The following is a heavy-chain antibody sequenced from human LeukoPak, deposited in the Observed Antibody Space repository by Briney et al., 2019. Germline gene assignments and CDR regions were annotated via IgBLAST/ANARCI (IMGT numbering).Heavy chain of an antibody. CDR1: RYTFTSYD. D-gene: IGHD3-10*01. CDR2: MNPNSGNT. CDR3: ARGVTMVRGVLYYYYYYMDV. V-gene: IGHV1-8*01. J-gene: IGHJ6*03. Sequence: ASVKVSCKASRYTFTSYDINWVRQATGQGLEWMGWMNPNSGNTGYAQKFQGRVTMTRNTSISTAYMELSSLRSEDTAVYYCARGVTMVRGVLYYYYYYMDVWGKGTTVTVSS.